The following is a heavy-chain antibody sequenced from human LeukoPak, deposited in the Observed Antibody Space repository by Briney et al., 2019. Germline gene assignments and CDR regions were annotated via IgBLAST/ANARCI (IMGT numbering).Heavy chain of an antibody. CDR1: GFTFSSYA. CDR3: AKEGDYYYDSSGYAYYFDY. D-gene: IGHD3-22*01. J-gene: IGHJ4*02. V-gene: IGHV3-23*01. CDR2: ISGSGGST. Sequence: GGSLRLSCAASGFTFSSYAMSWVRQAPGKGLEWVSAISGSGGSTYNADSVKGRFTISRDNSKNTLYLQMNSLRAEDTAVYYCAKEGDYYYDSSGYAYYFDYWGQGTLVNVSS.